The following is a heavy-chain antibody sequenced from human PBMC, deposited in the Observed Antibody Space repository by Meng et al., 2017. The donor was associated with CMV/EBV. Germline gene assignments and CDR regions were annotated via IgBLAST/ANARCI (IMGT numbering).Heavy chain of an antibody. J-gene: IGHJ4*02. CDR2: ISYDGDNK. CDR1: RFTFSRYS. D-gene: IGHD3-3*01. Sequence: GESLKISCAASRFTFSRYSMHWVRQAPGKGLEWVAVISYDGDNKHYADSVKGRFTVSRDNAKNTLYLQMNSLRTEDTAIYYCAGAKDDFWSGFDYWGQGTLVTVSS. CDR3: AGAKDDFWSGFDY. V-gene: IGHV3-30*04.